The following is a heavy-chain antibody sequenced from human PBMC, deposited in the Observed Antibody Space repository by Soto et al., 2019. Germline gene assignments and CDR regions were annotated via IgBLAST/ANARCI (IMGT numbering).Heavy chain of an antibody. CDR1: GASISGFY. CDR2: IYATGTT. Sequence: SETLSLTCTVSGASISGFYWSWIRKSAGKGLEWIGRIYATGTTYCNPSLKSRVMMSVDTSKKQFSLKLRSVTAADTAVYYCVRDGTKTLRDWFDPWGQGISVTVSS. V-gene: IGHV4-4*07. D-gene: IGHD1-1*01. CDR3: VRDGTKTLRDWFDP. J-gene: IGHJ5*02.